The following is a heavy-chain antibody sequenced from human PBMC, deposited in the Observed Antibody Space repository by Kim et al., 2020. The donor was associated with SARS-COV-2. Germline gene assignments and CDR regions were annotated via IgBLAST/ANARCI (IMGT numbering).Heavy chain of an antibody. CDR2: INPNSGGT. V-gene: IGHV1-2*02. J-gene: IGHJ4*01. D-gene: IGHD3-16*02. CDR1: GYPFATYY. Sequence: ASVKVSCKASGYPFATYYIHWVRQVSGQGLEWVGWINPNSGGTYTSPTFGGRVTLTSDASVNTVYLDLRRLAANDTAVYYCARGDQVWGSYRLPDFWGRGTQVTVSS. CDR3: ARGDQVWGSYRLPDF.